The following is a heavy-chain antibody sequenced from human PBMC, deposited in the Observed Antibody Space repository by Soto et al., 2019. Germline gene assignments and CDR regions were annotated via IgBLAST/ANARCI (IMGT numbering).Heavy chain of an antibody. CDR3: ARGITMKVAVQGDAPDKYYLDY. Sequence: PSETLSLTCPLYGAAFSGSYWSRIRQPPGAGLEWIGEVNHSGRTNQNPSLKSRVTLSVDTSKNQFSMKVRSLTAADTALYYCARGITMKVAVQGDAPDKYYLDYWIQGSLVS. CDR2: VNHSGRT. D-gene: IGHD3-22*01. J-gene: IGHJ4*02. CDR1: GAAFSGSY. V-gene: IGHV4-34*01.